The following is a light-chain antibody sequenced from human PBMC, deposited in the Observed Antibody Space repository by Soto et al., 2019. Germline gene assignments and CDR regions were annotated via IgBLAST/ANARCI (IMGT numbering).Light chain of an antibody. J-gene: IGKJ1*01. CDR1: QTMTRAY. V-gene: IGKV3-20*01. Sequence: EIVLVQSPVTLSLSPAERSTLSCMASQTMTRAYVAWYQQKPGQAPRLLIYGASSRATGIPDRFSGSGSGTDFTLTISSLQPDDFATYYCQHYNSYSEAFGQGTKV. CDR2: GAS. CDR3: QHYNSYSEA.